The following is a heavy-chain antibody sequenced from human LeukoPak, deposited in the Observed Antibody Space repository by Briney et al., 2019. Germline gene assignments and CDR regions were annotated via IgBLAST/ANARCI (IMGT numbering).Heavy chain of an antibody. CDR1: GVSFSRYW. CDR2: IKADGSEK. V-gene: IGHV3-7*03. Sequence: GGSLRLSCAGSGVSFSRYWMNWVRQAPGKGLEWVANIKADGSEKNYLDSVKGRFTISRDNAKNSLCLQMNSLRAEDTAFYYCVRGITMFQRWGQGTLVTVSS. CDR3: VRGITMFQR. J-gene: IGHJ1*01. D-gene: IGHD3-10*01.